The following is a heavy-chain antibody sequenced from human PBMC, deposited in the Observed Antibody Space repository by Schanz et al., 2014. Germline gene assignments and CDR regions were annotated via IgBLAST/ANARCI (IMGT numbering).Heavy chain of an antibody. CDR1: GLNFDYYG. V-gene: IGHV3-33*06. D-gene: IGHD3-22*01. CDR3: AKDAAYYDSVIFPDH. J-gene: IGHJ4*02. CDR2: IGYDGSEK. Sequence: QVQLVESGGGVVQPGRSLRLSCATSGLNFDYYGMNWVRQAPGKGLEWVANIGYDGSEKYYVDSVKGRFTISRDNSNNTVFLQMNSLRAEDTAIYFCAKDAAYYDSVIFPDHWGQGTLXTVSS.